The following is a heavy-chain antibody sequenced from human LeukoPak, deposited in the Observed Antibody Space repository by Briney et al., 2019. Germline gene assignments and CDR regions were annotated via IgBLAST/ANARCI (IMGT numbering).Heavy chain of an antibody. Sequence: PGGSLRLSCAASGFTFSSYAMSWVRQAPGKGLEWVSGISGSGGYTYYADSVKGRFTIFRDNSKNTLYLQMNSLRAEDTAVYYCARVRWFGELFGDYWGQGTLVTVSS. V-gene: IGHV3-23*01. CDR1: GFTFSSYA. J-gene: IGHJ4*02. D-gene: IGHD3-10*01. CDR2: ISGSGGYT. CDR3: ARVRWFGELFGDY.